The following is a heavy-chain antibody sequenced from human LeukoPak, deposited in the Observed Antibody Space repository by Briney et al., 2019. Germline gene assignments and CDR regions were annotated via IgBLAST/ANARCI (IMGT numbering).Heavy chain of an antibody. J-gene: IGHJ4*02. CDR2: IYTSGST. V-gene: IGHV4-4*07. D-gene: IGHD3-22*01. Sequence: SETLSLTCTVSGGSISSYYWSWIRQPAGKGLEWIGRIYTSGSTNYDPSLKSRVTMSVDTSKNQFSLKLSSVTAADTAVYYCAREGYDSSGYSLFDYWGQGTLVTVSS. CDR3: AREGYDSSGYSLFDY. CDR1: GGSISSYY.